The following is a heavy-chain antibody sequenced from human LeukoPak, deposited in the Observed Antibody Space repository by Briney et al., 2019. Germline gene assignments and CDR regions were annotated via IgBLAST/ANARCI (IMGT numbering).Heavy chain of an antibody. CDR1: GGSISSGGYY. CDR2: IYYSGST. J-gene: IGHJ4*02. D-gene: IGHD5-12*01. CDR3: ARYSGYDYSFDY. V-gene: IGHV4-31*03. Sequence: TLSLPCTVSGGSISSGGYYWSWIRQHPGKGLEWIGYIYYSGSTYYNPSLKSRVTIAVDTSKNQFSLKLSSVTAADTAVYYCARYSGYDYSFDYWGQGTLVTVSS.